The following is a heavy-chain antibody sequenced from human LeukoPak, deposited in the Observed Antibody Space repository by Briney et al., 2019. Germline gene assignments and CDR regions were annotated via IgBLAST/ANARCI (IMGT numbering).Heavy chain of an antibody. CDR2: IRYDGSTK. CDR1: GCSFSDLG. V-gene: IGHV3-30*02. Sequence: AESLTLSCAAYGCSFSDLGLHWVRQAPGKGLEWVGFIRYDGSTKSYADPVKGRFIIFRDNSNNTLFQLMSGRRADATASYYCAAVDNRVGFDCWGQGTLVTVSS. J-gene: IGHJ4*02. D-gene: IGHD1-14*01. CDR3: AAVDNRVGFDC.